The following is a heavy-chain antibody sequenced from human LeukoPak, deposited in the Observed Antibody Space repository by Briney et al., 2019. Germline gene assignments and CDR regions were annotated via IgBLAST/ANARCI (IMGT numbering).Heavy chain of an antibody. J-gene: IGHJ6*02. CDR1: GFTFSSYA. CDR3: ARPSMVYYYYGMDV. CDR2: ISYDGSNK. Sequence: GRSLRLPCAASGFTFSSYAMHWVRQAPGKGLEWVAVISYDGSNKYYADSVKGRFAISRDNSKNTLYLQMNSLRAEDTAVYYCARPSMVYYYYGMDVWGQGTTVTVSS. V-gene: IGHV3-30*09. D-gene: IGHD2/OR15-2a*01.